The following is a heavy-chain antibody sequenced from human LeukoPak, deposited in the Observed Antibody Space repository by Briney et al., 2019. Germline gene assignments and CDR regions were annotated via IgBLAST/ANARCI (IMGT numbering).Heavy chain of an antibody. V-gene: IGHV3-23*01. J-gene: IGHJ3*02. Sequence: GGSLRLSCEASGFSFNTYAMSWVRQTPGKGLEWVSAISGNGDSTYYTDSVKGRFTISRDNSKNTLYLQMNSLRAEDTAGYYCGKGSGRIQLWLRTFDIWGQGKMVTGSS. CDR1: GFSFNTYA. CDR2: ISGNGDST. D-gene: IGHD5-18*01. CDR3: GKGSGRIQLWLRTFDI.